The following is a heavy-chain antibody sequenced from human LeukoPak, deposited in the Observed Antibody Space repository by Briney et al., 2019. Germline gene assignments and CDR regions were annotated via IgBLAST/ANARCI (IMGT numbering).Heavy chain of an antibody. J-gene: IGHJ6*04. CDR3: ARGRPSSSTSCIAV. CDR2: INPNSGGT. Sequence: ASVTVSCTASGYTFTGYYMHWVRQAPGQGLEWMGWINPNSGGTNYAQKFQGRVTMTRDTSISTAYMELSRLRSDDTAVYYCARGRPSSSTSCIAVWGKGTTVTVSS. V-gene: IGHV1-2*02. D-gene: IGHD2-2*01. CDR1: GYTFTGYY.